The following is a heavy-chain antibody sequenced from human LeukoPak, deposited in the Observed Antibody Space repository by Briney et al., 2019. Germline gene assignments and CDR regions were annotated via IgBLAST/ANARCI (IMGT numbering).Heavy chain of an antibody. CDR3: ARVGWESNWFDP. CDR1: GGSFNGYY. Sequence: SETLSLTCVVYGGSFNGYYWSWIRQPPGKGLEWIGEINYSGSTNYNPSLKSRVTISVDTSKNQFSLRLNSVTAADTAVYYCARVGWESNWFDPWGQGTLVTVSS. J-gene: IGHJ5*02. D-gene: IGHD1-26*01. CDR2: INYSGST. V-gene: IGHV4-34*01.